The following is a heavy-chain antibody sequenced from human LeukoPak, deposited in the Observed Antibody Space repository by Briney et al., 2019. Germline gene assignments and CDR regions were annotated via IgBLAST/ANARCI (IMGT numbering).Heavy chain of an antibody. CDR1: GYTFNNFD. CDR3: ARVPFDSSGNKINFDY. D-gene: IGHD2-15*01. V-gene: IGHV1-8*01. CDR2: MHPISGNT. Sequence: ASVKVSCKASGYTFNNFDINWVRQATGQGLEWMGWMHPISGNTGYAQKFQGRVTMTRNTSISTAYMELSSLRSEDTAVYYCARVPFDSSGNKINFDYWGHGTLVTVSS. J-gene: IGHJ4*01.